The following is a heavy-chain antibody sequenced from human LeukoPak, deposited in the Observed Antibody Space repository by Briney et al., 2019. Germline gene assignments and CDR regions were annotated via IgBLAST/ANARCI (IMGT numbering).Heavy chain of an antibody. J-gene: IGHJ3*02. CDR2: ISAYNGNT. CDR3: ARDLTTVTTNDAFDI. Sequence: GASVKVSCKASGYTFTSYGISWVRQAPGQGLEWMGWISAYNGNTNYAQKLQGRLTMTTDTSTSTAYMELRSLRSDDTAVYYCARDLTTVTTNDAFDIWGQGTMVTVSS. CDR1: GYTFTSYG. D-gene: IGHD4-17*01. V-gene: IGHV1-18*01.